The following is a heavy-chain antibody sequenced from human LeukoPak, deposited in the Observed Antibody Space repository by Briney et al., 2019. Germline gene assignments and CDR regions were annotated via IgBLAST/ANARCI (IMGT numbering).Heavy chain of an antibody. CDR3: ARPRLGSGSYYGPLDY. CDR1: GYSFTSYW. D-gene: IGHD1-26*01. CDR2: IYPGDSDT. V-gene: IGHV5-51*01. J-gene: IGHJ4*02. Sequence: GESLKISCKASGYSFTSYWIGWVRQMPGKGLEWMGVIYPGDSDTRYGPSFQGQVTISADKSISTAYLQWSSLKASDTAMYYCARPRLGSGSYYGPLDYWGQGTLVTVSS.